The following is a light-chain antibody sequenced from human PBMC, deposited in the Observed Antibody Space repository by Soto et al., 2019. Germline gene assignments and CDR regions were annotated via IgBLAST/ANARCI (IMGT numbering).Light chain of an antibody. CDR3: LQYNSYWA. CDR2: DAS. CDR1: QSISSW. J-gene: IGKJ1*01. Sequence: DIQMTQFPSTLSASVGDRVTITCRASQSISSWLAWYQQKPGKAPNLLIYDASSLESGVPSRFSGSGSETEFTLTISSLQPDDFATYYCLQYNSYWAFGQGTKVDIK. V-gene: IGKV1-5*01.